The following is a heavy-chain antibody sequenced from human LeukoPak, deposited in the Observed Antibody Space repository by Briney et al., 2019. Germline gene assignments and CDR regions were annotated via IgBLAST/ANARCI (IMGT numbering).Heavy chain of an antibody. V-gene: IGHV4-59*01. CDR1: GGSISSYY. J-gene: IGHJ6*02. CDR3: ARSTAMDTDYYYYYGMDV. CDR2: IYYSGST. Sequence: SETLSLTCTISGGSISSYYWSWIRQPPGKGLEWIGYIYYSGSTNYNPSLKSRVTISVDTSKNQFSLKLSSVTAADTAVYYCARSTAMDTDYYYYYGMDVWGQGTTVTVSS. D-gene: IGHD5-18*01.